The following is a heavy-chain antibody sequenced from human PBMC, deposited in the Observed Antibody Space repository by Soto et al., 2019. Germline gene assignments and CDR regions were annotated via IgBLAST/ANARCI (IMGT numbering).Heavy chain of an antibody. V-gene: IGHV3-23*01. J-gene: IGHJ6*02. CDR2: ISGSGGST. CDR3: AKDTIAVAGPYYYGMDV. Sequence: EVQLLESGGGLVQPGGSLRLSCAASGFTFSSYAMSWVRQAPGKGLEWVSAISGSGGSTYYADSVKGRFTISRDNSKNTLYLQMNSLRAEDTAVYYCAKDTIAVAGPYYYGMDVWGQGTTFTVSS. D-gene: IGHD6-19*01. CDR1: GFTFSSYA.